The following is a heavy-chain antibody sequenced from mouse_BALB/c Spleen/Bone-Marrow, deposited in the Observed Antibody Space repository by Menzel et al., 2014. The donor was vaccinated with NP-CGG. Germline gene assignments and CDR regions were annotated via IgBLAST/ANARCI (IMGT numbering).Heavy chain of an antibody. CDR2: INPDSSTI. J-gene: IGHJ3*01. Sequence: EVKLVESGGGLVQPGGSLKLSCAASGFDFSRYWMSWVRQAPGKGLGWIGEINPDSSTINYTPSLKDKFIISRDNAKNTLYLQMSKVRSEDTALYYCASLHYYGFFAYWGQGTLVTVPA. CDR1: GFDFSRYW. CDR3: ASLHYYGFFAY. V-gene: IGHV4-1*02. D-gene: IGHD1-2*01.